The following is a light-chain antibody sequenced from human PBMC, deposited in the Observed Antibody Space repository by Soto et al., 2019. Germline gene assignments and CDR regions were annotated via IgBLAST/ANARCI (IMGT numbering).Light chain of an antibody. Sequence: DIQMTQSPSTLSASVGDRVTITCRASQSISSWLAWYQQKPGKAPKLLIYKASSLESGVPSRFSGSGSGTEFTLTISSLQPDDFATYYCQQYNTYSPRNPFGQGDQGGYQ. CDR3: QQYNTYSPRNP. V-gene: IGKV1-5*03. CDR1: QSISSW. J-gene: IGKJ1*01. CDR2: KAS.